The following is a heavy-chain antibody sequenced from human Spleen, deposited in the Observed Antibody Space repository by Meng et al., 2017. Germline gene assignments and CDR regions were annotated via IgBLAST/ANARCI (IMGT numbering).Heavy chain of an antibody. D-gene: IGHD1-26*01. CDR2: IDPKSGDT. J-gene: IGHJ6*02. V-gene: IGHV1-2*06. CDR3: AADKGVVGATWEYYYYGMDV. CDR1: GYNFPDYW. Sequence: ASVKVSCKPSGYNFPDYWLHWVRRAPGQGLEWMGRIDPKSGDTHYAQRFQGRVTMTRDMSTSTAYMELSSLRSEDTAVYYCAADKGVVGATWEYYYYGMDVWGQGTTVTVSS.